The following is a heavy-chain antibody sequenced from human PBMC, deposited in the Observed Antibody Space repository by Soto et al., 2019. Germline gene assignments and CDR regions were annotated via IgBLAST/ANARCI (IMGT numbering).Heavy chain of an antibody. Sequence: QVQLVQSGAEVKKPGSSVKVSCKASGGTFSSYAISWVRQAPGHGLEWMGGILPISETTNYAQKFQGRVTITADESTSTAYMELSSLRSEDTAVYYCARSQGSSTSLEIYYYYYYGMDVWGQGTTVTVSS. D-gene: IGHD2-2*01. CDR2: ILPISETT. CDR3: ARSQGSSTSLEIYYYYYYGMDV. V-gene: IGHV1-69*01. J-gene: IGHJ6*02. CDR1: GGTFSSYA.